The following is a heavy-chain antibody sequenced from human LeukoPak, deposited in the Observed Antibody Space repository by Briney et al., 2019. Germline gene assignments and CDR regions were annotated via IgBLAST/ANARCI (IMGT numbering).Heavy chain of an antibody. D-gene: IGHD4-23*01. CDR2: ISSDSSTI. J-gene: IGHJ4*02. Sequence: GGSLRLSCAASGFTFSSYGMNWVRQAPGKGLEWISYISSDSSTIYYADSVKGRFTISRDNAKNSLYLQMNSLRAEDTAVYYCARVPYGGTAFDYWGQGTLVTVSS. CDR3: ARVPYGGTAFDY. CDR1: GFTFSSYG. V-gene: IGHV3-48*04.